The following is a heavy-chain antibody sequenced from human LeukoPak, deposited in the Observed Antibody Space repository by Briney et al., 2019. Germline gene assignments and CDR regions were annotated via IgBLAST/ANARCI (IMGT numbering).Heavy chain of an antibody. J-gene: IGHJ3*02. D-gene: IGHD1-26*01. V-gene: IGHV3-74*01. CDR3: ARAAPAWELLQDGHDAFDI. CDR1: GFTFSSYW. Sequence: PGGSLRLSCAASGFTFSSYWMHWVRQAPGKGLVWVSRINSDGSSTSYADSVKGRFTISRDNAKNTLYLQMNSLRAEDTAVYYCARAAPAWELLQDGHDAFDIWGQGTTVTVSS. CDR2: INSDGSST.